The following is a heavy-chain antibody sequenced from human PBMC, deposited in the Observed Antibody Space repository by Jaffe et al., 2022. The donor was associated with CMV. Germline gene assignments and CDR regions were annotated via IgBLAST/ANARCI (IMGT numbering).Heavy chain of an antibody. CDR1: GYTFTSYG. CDR2: ISAYNGNT. V-gene: IGHV1-18*01. CDR3: ARDWGPVYCSSTSCYRTNWFDP. J-gene: IGHJ5*02. D-gene: IGHD2-2*01. Sequence: QVQLVQSGAEVKKPGASVKVSCKASGYTFTSYGISWVRQAPGQGLEWMGWISAYNGNTNYAQKLQGRVTMTTDTSTSTAYMELRSLRSDDTAVYYCARDWGPVYCSSTSCYRTNWFDPWGQGTLVTVSS.